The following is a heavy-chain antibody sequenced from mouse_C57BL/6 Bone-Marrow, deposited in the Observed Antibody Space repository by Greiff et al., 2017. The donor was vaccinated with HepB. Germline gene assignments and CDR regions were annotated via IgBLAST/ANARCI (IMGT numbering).Heavy chain of an antibody. Sequence: EVKLVESGGGLVQPKGSLKLSCAASGFSFNTYAMNWVRQAPGKGLEWVARIRSKSNNYATYYADSVKDRFTISRDDSESMLYLQMNNLKTEDTAMYYCVRHGSSYYWYFDVWGTGTTVTVSS. CDR2: IRSKSNNYAT. D-gene: IGHD1-1*01. CDR1: GFSFNTYA. J-gene: IGHJ1*03. V-gene: IGHV10-1*01. CDR3: VRHGSSYYWYFDV.